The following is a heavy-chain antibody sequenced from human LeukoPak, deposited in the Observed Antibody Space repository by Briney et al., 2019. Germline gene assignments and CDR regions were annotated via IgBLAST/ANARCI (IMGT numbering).Heavy chain of an antibody. CDR3: ARSYDSSGYYSED. J-gene: IGHJ4*02. V-gene: IGHV3-53*01. Sequence: LEWVSVIYSGGSTYYADSVKGRFTISRDNSKNTLYLQMNRLRAEDTAVYYCARSYDSSGYYSEDWGQGTLVTAS. CDR2: IYSGGST. D-gene: IGHD3-22*01.